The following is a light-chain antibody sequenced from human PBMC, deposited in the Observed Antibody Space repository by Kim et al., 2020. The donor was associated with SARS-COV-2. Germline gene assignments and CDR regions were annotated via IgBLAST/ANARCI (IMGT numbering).Light chain of an antibody. J-gene: IGLJ3*02. CDR1: KLGDKY. CDR2: RDS. CDR3: QAWDSSTVV. V-gene: IGLV3-1*01. Sequence: VSPEQTASITCSGDKLGDKYACWYQQKAGQSPVLVIYRDSRRPSGIPERFSGSNSGNTATLTISGTQPMDEADYYCQAWDSSTVVFGGGTKLTVL.